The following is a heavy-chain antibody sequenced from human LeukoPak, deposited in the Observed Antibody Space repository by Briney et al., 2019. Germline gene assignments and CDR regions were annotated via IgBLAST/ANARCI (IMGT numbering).Heavy chain of an antibody. V-gene: IGHV3-30*02. J-gene: IGHJ6*03. D-gene: IGHD3-10*01. Sequence: GGSLRLSCAASGFTFSDYSMHWVRQAPGKGLNWVAFIRYDGNNKYYADSVKGRFTISRDNSKNMLYLQMNSLKGDDTAVYYCAKDSAFYYIDVWGKGTTVIISS. CDR1: GFTFSDYS. CDR3: AKDSAFYYIDV. CDR2: IRYDGNNK.